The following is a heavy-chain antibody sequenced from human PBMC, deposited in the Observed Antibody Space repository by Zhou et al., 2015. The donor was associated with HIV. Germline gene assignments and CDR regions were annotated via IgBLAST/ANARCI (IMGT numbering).Heavy chain of an antibody. J-gene: IGHJ6*03. V-gene: IGHV1-18*01. CDR1: GYTFTTYG. CDR2: IGTYNGNT. CDR3: ARDVEVPSYGINDHYYYYYMDV. D-gene: IGHD4-17*01. Sequence: QVQLVQSGAEVKKPGASVNVSCKASGYTFTTYGISWVRQAPGQGLEWMGWIGTYNGNTHYAQKLQGRVTMTTDTSTSTAYMELRSLRSDDTAVYYCARDVEVPSYGINDHYYYYYMDVWGKGTTVTVSS.